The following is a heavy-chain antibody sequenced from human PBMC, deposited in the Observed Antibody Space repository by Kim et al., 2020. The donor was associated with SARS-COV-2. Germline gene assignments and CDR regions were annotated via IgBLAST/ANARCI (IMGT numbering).Heavy chain of an antibody. J-gene: IGHJ4*02. Sequence: YYADSVKGRFTISRDNSQNTLYLQMDSLRAEDTAMYYCARRYSTAWGCDSWGQGALVTVSS. CDR3: ARRYSTAWGCDS. D-gene: IGHD6-19*01. V-gene: IGHV3-53*01.